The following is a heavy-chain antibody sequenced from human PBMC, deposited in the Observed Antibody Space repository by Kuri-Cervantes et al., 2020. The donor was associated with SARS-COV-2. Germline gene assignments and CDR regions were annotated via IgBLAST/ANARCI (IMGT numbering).Heavy chain of an antibody. J-gene: IGHJ6*02. D-gene: IGHD2-15*01. CDR1: GYTFTGYY. V-gene: IGHV1-2*02. CDR2: INPNSGGT. Sequence: SVKVSCKASGYTFTGYYMHWVRQAPGQGLEWMGWINPNSGGTNYAQKFQGRVTMTRDTSISTAHMELSRLRSDDTAVYYCARRPPYCSGGSCYYYYYGMDVWGQGTTVTVSS. CDR3: ARRPPYCSGGSCYYYYYGMDV.